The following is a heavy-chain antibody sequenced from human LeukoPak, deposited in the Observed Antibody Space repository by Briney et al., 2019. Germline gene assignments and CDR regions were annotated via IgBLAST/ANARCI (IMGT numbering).Heavy chain of an antibody. D-gene: IGHD6-19*01. V-gene: IGHV1-69*04. Sequence: GASVKVSCKASGYTFNGYYLHWVRQAPGQGLEWMGRIIPILGIANYAQKFQGRVTITADKSTSTAYMELSSLRSDDTAVYYCARDPDAYSSGWYCDYWGQGTLVTVSS. CDR3: ARDPDAYSSGWYCDY. CDR1: GYTFNGYY. CDR2: IIPILGIA. J-gene: IGHJ4*02.